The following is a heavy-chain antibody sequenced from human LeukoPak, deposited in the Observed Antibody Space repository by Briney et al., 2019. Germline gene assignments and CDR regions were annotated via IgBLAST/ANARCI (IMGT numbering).Heavy chain of an antibody. V-gene: IGHV1-69*04. Sequence: SVKVSCKASGGTFSSYAISWVRQAPGQGLERMGRIIPILGIANYAQKFQGRVTITADKSTSTAYMELSSLRSEDTAVYYCASPTVKYCSGGSCYSDYYYYGMDVWGQGTTVTVSS. J-gene: IGHJ6*02. D-gene: IGHD2-15*01. CDR1: GGTFSSYA. CDR3: ASPTVKYCSGGSCYSDYYYYGMDV. CDR2: IIPILGIA.